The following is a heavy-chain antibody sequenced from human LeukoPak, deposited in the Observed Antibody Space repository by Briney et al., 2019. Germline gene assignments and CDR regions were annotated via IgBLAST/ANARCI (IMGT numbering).Heavy chain of an antibody. J-gene: IGHJ1*01. CDR2: ISGSGVST. V-gene: IGHV3-23*01. CDR1: GFRFSSYA. Sequence: PGGSLRLSCAASGFRFSSYAMSWVRQAPGKGLEWVSAISGSGVSTYYADSVKGRFTVSRDNSKNTLYLQMSSLRAEDTAVYYCAKWSPAGYCGGDCPFHQYFQHWGQGTLVTVSS. D-gene: IGHD2-21*01. CDR3: AKWSPAGYCGGDCPFHQYFQH.